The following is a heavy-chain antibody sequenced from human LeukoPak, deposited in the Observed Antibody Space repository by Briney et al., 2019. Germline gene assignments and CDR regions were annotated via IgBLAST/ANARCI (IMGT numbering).Heavy chain of an antibody. CDR3: AMEDGDYVAVFDY. Sequence: ETLSHSSTLSLDSTSGDYSNSGLEPPRKRLGWCGYIYYIGGTTYNPSLNSRVTISVDTSKHQFTPHLSSVTAAHTAVYYCAMEDGDYVAVFDYWGQGTLVTVSS. CDR1: LDSTSGDY. CDR2: IYYIGGT. D-gene: IGHD4-17*01. J-gene: IGHJ4*02. V-gene: IGHV4-59*03.